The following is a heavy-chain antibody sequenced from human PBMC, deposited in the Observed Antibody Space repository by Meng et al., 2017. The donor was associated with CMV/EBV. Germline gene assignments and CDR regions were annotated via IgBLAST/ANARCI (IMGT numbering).Heavy chain of an antibody. J-gene: IGHJ6*02. Sequence: SCAASGFTFSSYAMSWVRQAPGKGLEWVSVIYSGGSSTYYADSVKGRFTISRDNSKNTLYLQMNSLRAEDTAVYYCAKDLQPRFSGSYYYYGMDVWGQGTTVTVSS. CDR3: AKDLQPRFSGSYYYYGMDV. V-gene: IGHV3-23*03. CDR1: GFTFSSYA. CDR2: IYSGGSST. D-gene: IGHD1-26*01.